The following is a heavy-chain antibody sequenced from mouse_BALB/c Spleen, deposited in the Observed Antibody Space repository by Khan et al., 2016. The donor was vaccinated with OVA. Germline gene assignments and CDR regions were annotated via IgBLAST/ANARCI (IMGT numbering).Heavy chain of an antibody. CDR3: ARRNYFGYSSAY. J-gene: IGHJ3*01. V-gene: IGHV1-77*01. D-gene: IGHD1-2*01. CDR1: GYIFTDYY. Sequence: QVQLKQSGAELARPGASVKLSCKASGYIFTDYYINWVKQRTGQGLEWIGEISPGSDDTYCNEKFKGKATLTADKSSSTAYMQLSSLTYEDSAVYFCARRNYFGYSSAYWGQGTLVTVSA. CDR2: ISPGSDDT.